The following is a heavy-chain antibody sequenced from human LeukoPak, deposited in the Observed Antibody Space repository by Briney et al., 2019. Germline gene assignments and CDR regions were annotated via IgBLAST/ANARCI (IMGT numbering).Heavy chain of an antibody. CDR1: GFSLSTSGLC. J-gene: IGHJ4*02. CDR2: VDWDDDK. CDR3: ARAHIAAATDYFDY. D-gene: IGHD6-13*01. V-gene: IGHV2-70*11. Sequence: VSGPTLVKPTQTLTLTCTFSGFSLSTSGLCVSWIRQPPGKALEWLARVDWDDDKSYSTSLRTRLTISKDTSKDQVVLRMTNMDPVDTATYFCARAHIAAATDYFDYWGQGTLVTVSS.